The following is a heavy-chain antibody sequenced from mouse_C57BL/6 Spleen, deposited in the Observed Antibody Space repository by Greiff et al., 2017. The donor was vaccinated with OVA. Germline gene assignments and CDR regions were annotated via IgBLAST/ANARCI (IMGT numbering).Heavy chain of an antibody. D-gene: IGHD2-5*01. CDR2: INPSNGGT. J-gene: IGHJ3*01. V-gene: IGHV1-53*01. Sequence: QVQLQQSGTELVKPGASVKLSCKASGYTFTSYWMHWVKQRPGQGLEWIGNINPSNGGTNYNEKFKSKATLTVDKSSSTAYMQLSSLTSEDSAVYYCAAGIYSNYAWFAYWGQGTLVTVSA. CDR1: GYTFTSYW. CDR3: AAGIYSNYAWFAY.